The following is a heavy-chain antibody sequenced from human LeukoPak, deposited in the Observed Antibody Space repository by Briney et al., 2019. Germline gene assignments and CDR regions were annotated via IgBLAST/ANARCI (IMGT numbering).Heavy chain of an antibody. D-gene: IGHD5-18*01. CDR1: GFTFDDYA. J-gene: IGHJ4*02. V-gene: IGHV3-43*02. CDR2: IRGDGVST. Sequence: PGGSLRLSCAASGFTFDDYAMHWVRQAPGNGLEWVSLIRGDGVSTYYADSVKGRFTISRDNNKNSLYLQMNSLRTEDTAFYYCAKDIGGYSYAADYWGQGTLVTVSS. CDR3: AKDIGGYSYAADY.